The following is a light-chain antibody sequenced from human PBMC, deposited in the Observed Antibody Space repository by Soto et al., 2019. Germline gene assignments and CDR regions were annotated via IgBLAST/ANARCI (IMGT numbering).Light chain of an antibody. CDR2: GAS. J-gene: IGKJ3*01. CDR3: QHYGSSFT. Sequence: EIVLTQSACTLSLSPGERATLSCRASQSVSSSYLAWYQQKPGQAPRLLIYGASSRATGIPDRFSGSGAGTDFTLTISRLEPEDFEVYYCQHYGSSFTFGPGTKVDIK. V-gene: IGKV3-20*01. CDR1: QSVSSSY.